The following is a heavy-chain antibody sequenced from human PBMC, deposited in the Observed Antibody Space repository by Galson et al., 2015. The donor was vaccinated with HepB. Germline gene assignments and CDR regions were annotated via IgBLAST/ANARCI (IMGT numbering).Heavy chain of an antibody. D-gene: IGHD3-10*01. CDR1: GFSLSTAGVG. CDR2: IYWDDDK. Sequence: PALVKPTQTLMLTCTFSGFSLSTAGVGVGWVRQPPGKALEWLALIYWDDDKRYSPSLRSRLTITKDTSKNQVFLTMTNMDAVDTATYYCAHGFGPFGYWGQGTLVAVSS. V-gene: IGHV2-5*02. J-gene: IGHJ4*02. CDR3: AHGFGPFGY.